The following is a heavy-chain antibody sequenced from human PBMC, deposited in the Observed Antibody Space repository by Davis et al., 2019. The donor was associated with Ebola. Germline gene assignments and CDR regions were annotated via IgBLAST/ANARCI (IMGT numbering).Heavy chain of an antibody. D-gene: IGHD3-16*02. J-gene: IGHJ5*02. CDR1: GYSFTSYW. CDR2: IYPGDSDT. Sequence: PGGSLRLSCKGSGYSFTSYWIGWVRQMPGKGLEWMGIIYPGDSDTRYSPSFQGQVTISADKSISTAYLQWSSLKASDTAMYYCARARGRYRLLRGWFDPWGQGTLVTVSS. V-gene: IGHV5-51*01. CDR3: ARARGRYRLLRGWFDP.